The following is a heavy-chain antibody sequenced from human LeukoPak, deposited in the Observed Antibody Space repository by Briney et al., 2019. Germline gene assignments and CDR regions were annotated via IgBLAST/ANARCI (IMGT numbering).Heavy chain of an antibody. CDR3: ARLDDY. CDR2: ISNTGGT. Sequence: SGTLSLTCTVSGGSISSYYWSWIRQPPGKGLEWIGYISNTGGTNDTPSLKSRVTISVSTSQNQFSLKLSSVTAADTAVYYCARLDDYWSQGTLVTV. J-gene: IGHJ4*02. CDR1: GGSISSYY. V-gene: IGHV4-59*12.